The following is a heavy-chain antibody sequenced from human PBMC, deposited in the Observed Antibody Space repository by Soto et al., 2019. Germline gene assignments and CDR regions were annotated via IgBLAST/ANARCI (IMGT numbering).Heavy chain of an antibody. J-gene: IGHJ3*02. Sequence: NLSLTCTVSGGSISSGGYYWSWIRQHPEKGLEWIGYIYYTGNTYYNASLKSRVTISVDTSNNQFSLKLSSVTAADTAVYYCARVGISSSDAFDIWGQGTTVTVSS. V-gene: IGHV4-31*03. CDR1: GGSISSGGYY. CDR3: ARVGISSSDAFDI. CDR2: IYYTGNT. D-gene: IGHD6-6*01.